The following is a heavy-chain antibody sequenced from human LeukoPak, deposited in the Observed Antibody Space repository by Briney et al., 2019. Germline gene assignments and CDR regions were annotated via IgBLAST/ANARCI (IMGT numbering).Heavy chain of an antibody. V-gene: IGHV1-18*01. J-gene: IGHJ4*02. CDR3: ARAYGGYSYGSDH. CDR1: GYTLTSYG. Sequence: GASVKVSCKASGYTLTSYGISLVRQAPGQGLEWMGWSSFYNGNTNYAQKFQGRVTMTTDTSTSTAYMELRSLRSDDTAVYYCARAYGGYSYGSDHWGQGTLVIVSS. CDR2: SSFYNGNT. D-gene: IGHD5-18*01.